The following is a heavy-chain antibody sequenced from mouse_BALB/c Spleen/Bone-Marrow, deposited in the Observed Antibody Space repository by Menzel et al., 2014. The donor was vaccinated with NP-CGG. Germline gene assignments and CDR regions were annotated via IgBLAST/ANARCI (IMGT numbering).Heavy chain of an antibody. CDR3: TRDGSPFAY. V-gene: IGHV1-69*02. CDR1: GYTFTSYW. Sequence: QVQLQQPGAELVGPGASVKLSCKASGYTFTSYWINWVKQRPGQGLEWIGNIYPSDSYTNYNQKFKDKATLTVDKSSSTAYMQLSSPTSEDSAVYYCTRDGSPFAYWGQGTLVTVSA. CDR2: IYPSDSYT. D-gene: IGHD2-3*01. J-gene: IGHJ3*01.